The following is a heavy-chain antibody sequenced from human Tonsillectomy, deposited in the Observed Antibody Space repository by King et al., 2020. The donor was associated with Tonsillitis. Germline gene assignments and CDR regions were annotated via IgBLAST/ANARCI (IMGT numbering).Heavy chain of an antibody. D-gene: IGHD3-3*02. CDR1: GGSFSGYY. CDR3: ARGLEY. V-gene: IGHV4-34*01. Sequence: VQLQQWGAGLLKPSETLSLNCAVYGGSFSGYYWSWIRQPPGKGPEWLGEISHSGSTNYNPSLKSRVTISVDPSKNQFSLKLTSVTATDTAVYYCARGLEYWGQGNLVTVSS. J-gene: IGHJ4*02. CDR2: ISHSGST.